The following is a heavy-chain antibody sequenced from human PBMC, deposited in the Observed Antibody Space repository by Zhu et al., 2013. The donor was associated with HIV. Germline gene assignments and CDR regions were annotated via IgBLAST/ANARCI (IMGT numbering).Heavy chain of an antibody. J-gene: IGHJ4*02. Sequence: EVQLVESGGGLVQPGRSLRLSCTASGFTFGDYAMSWFRQAPGKGLEWVGFIRSKAYGGTTEYAASVKGRFTISRDDSKSIAYLQMNSLKTEDTAVYYCTRVEVYYGSGSYYSNPDYWGQGTLVTVSS. CDR1: GFTFGDYA. CDR2: IRSKAYGGTT. V-gene: IGHV3-49*03. D-gene: IGHD3-10*01. CDR3: TRVEVYYGSGSYYSNPDY.